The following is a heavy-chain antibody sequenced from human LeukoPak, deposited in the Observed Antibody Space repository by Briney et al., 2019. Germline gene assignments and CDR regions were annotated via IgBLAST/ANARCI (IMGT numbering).Heavy chain of an antibody. Sequence: PGGSLRLSCAASGFTFSGHNMKWVRQAPGRGLEWISYISGGSATKYYADSVKGRFTISRDNSKSTLYLQMNSLRAEDTAVYYCAKFPPEMLRHMGSYYFDYWGQGTLVTVSS. CDR2: ISGGSATK. V-gene: IGHV3-48*01. D-gene: IGHD3-10*01. CDR1: GFTFSGHN. J-gene: IGHJ4*02. CDR3: AKFPPEMLRHMGSYYFDY.